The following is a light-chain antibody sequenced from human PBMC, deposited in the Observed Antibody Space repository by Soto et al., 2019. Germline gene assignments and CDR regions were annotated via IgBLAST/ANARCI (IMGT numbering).Light chain of an antibody. Sequence: ESVLTQSPVTLSLSPGERATLSCRASPSVTNFLAWYQQKPGQAPRLLLYGAFNRATGIPARFSGSGSGTDFTLTISSLEPADSAVYYCQQRNVWPPVTFGQGTRLAI. CDR3: QQRNVWPPVT. CDR1: PSVTNF. J-gene: IGKJ5*01. V-gene: IGKV3-11*01. CDR2: GAF.